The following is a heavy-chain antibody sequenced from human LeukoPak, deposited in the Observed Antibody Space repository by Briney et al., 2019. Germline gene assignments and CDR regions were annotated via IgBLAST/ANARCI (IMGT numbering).Heavy chain of an antibody. J-gene: IGHJ4*02. CDR2: IIPSLDVA. CDR1: GDTFIPYT. D-gene: IGHD2-15*01. CDR3: ARDHCSPGTCLGGH. V-gene: IGHV1-69*04. Sequence: GASVRVSCKASGDTFIPYTFSWVRQAPGQGLEWIGRIIPSLDVANYAHKFQGRVTLSVDRDTATTYMEVTSLRSEDTAIYYCARDHCSPGTCLGGHWGQGTLVTVSS.